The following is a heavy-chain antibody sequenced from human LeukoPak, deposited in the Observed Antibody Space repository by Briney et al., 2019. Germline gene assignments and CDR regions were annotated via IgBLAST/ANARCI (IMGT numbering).Heavy chain of an antibody. CDR2: ISSSSSYI. CDR3: ARERRGGDCYPYYYYGMDV. V-gene: IGHV3-21*01. J-gene: IGHJ6*02. D-gene: IGHD2-21*02. CDR1: GFTFSSYN. Sequence: PGGSLRLSCAASGFTFSSYNMNWVRQAPGKGLEWVSSISSSSSYIYYADSVKGRFTISRDNAKNSLYLQMNSLRAEDTAVYYCARERRGGDCYPYYYYGMDVWGQGTTVTVSS.